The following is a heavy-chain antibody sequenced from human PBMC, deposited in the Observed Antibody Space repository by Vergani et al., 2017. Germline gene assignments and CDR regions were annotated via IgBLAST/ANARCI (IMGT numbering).Heavy chain of an antibody. CDR3: AVYYGSGRKYYMDV. J-gene: IGHJ6*03. D-gene: IGHD3-10*01. CDR1: GGSISSYY. V-gene: IGHV4-59*01. CDR2: IYYSGST. Sequence: QVQLQESGPGLVKPSGTLSLTCAVSGGSISSYYWSWIRQPPGKGLEWIGYIYYSGSTNYNPSLKSRVTISVDTSKNQFSLKLSSVTAADTAVYHCAVYYGSGRKYYMDVWGKGP.